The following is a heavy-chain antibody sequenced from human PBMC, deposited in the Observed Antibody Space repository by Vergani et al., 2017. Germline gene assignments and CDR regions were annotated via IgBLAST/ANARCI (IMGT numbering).Heavy chain of an antibody. CDR1: GLTLSSYG. Sequence: QVQLVESGGGVVQPGGSMRLSCSASGLTLSSYGVHWVRQAPGRGLGSVTFTRPHEDGAFYSASVRGRFTVSRDNSKNTLYLQMNSLRAEDTAVYYCANSVRYGRYCSSTSCGYAFDIWGQGTMVTVSS. D-gene: IGHD2-2*01. CDR3: ANSVRYGRYCSSTSCGYAFDI. V-gene: IGHV3-30*02. J-gene: IGHJ3*02. CDR2: TRPHEDGA.